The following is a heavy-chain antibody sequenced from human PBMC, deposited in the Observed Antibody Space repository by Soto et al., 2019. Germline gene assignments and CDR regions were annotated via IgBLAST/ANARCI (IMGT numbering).Heavy chain of an antibody. Sequence: TSMKVSCKASGFTFTSSAVQWGRQARGQPLEWIGWIVVGSGNTNYAQKFQERVTITRDMSTSTAYMELSSLRSEDTAVYYCAIVPWGYYHDGSVGEHWLNIWGK. CDR2: IVVGSGNT. D-gene: IGHD3-22*01. J-gene: IGHJ6*03. CDR3: AIVPWGYYHDGSVGEHWLNI. CDR1: GFTFTSSA. V-gene: IGHV1-58*01.